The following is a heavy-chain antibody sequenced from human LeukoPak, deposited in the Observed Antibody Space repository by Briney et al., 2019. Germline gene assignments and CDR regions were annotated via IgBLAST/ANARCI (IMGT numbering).Heavy chain of an antibody. D-gene: IGHD5-18*01. CDR2: IIPIFGIA. Sequence: ASVKVSCKASGGTFSSYAISWVRQAPGQGLEWMGRIIPIFGIANYAQKFQGRVTITADESTSTAYMELSSLRSEDTAVYYCARGRGYSYGYFHDYWGQGTLVTVSS. V-gene: IGHV1-69*15. CDR3: ARGRGYSYGYFHDY. J-gene: IGHJ4*02. CDR1: GGTFSSYA.